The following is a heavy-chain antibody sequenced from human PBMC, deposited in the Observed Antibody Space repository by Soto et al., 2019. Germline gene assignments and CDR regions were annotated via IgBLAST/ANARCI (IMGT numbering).Heavy chain of an antibody. D-gene: IGHD3-16*01. J-gene: IGHJ4*02. CDR1: GFSFSVYG. CDR3: AAWAEGATEVH. Sequence: QVQLVESGGGVVQPGRSLRLSCETSGFSFSVYGMHWVRQAPGKGLEWVAVIWYDASKQFYAASVEGRFTISRDNSKAILYLQMNSLRAEDTAVYYCAAWAEGATEVHWGQGTLVTASS. CDR2: IWYDASKQ. V-gene: IGHV3-33*01.